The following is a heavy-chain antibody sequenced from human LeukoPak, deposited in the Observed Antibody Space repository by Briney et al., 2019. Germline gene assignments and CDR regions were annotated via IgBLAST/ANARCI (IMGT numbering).Heavy chain of an antibody. Sequence: SETLSLTCTVSGGSISSYYWSWIRQPAGKGLEWIGRIYTSGSTNYNPSLKSRVTISVDTSKNQFSLKLSSVTAADTAVYYCARHGTAATEYFQHWGQGTLVTVSS. CDR2: IYTSGST. CDR1: GGSISSYY. J-gene: IGHJ1*01. D-gene: IGHD2-15*01. V-gene: IGHV4-4*07. CDR3: ARHGTAATEYFQH.